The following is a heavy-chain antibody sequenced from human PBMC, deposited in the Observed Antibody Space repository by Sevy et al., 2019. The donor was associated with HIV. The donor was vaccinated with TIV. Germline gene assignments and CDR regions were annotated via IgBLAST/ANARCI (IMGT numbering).Heavy chain of an antibody. CDR3: ARESLRSSSPYYFDY. CDR2: ISAYNGNT. D-gene: IGHD6-6*01. CDR1: GYTFTSYG. Sequence: ASVKVSCKASGYTFTSYGISWVRQAPGQGLEWMGWISAYNGNTNYAQKLQGRVTMTTDTSTGTAYMELRSLRSDDTAVYYCARESLRSSSPYYFDYWGQGTLVTVSS. J-gene: IGHJ4*02. V-gene: IGHV1-18*04.